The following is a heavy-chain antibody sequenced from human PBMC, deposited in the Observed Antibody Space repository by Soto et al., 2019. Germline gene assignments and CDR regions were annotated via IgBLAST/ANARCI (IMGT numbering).Heavy chain of an antibody. CDR1: GFSLSTSGMC. V-gene: IGHV2-70*11. D-gene: IGHD3-22*01. J-gene: IGHJ4*02. Sequence: SGPTLVNPTQTLTLTCTFSGFSLSTSGMCVSWIRQPPGKPLEWLARIDWDDDKYYGTSLKTRLTISKDTSKNRVVLTMTNMDPVDTATYYCARIDGSSGYYSFDNWGQGTLVTVSS. CDR3: ARIDGSSGYYSFDN. CDR2: IDWDDDK.